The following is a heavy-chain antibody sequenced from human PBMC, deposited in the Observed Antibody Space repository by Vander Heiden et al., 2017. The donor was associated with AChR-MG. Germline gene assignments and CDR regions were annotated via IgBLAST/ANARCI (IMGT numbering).Heavy chain of an antibody. D-gene: IGHD2-2*01. CDR2: ISGSGEDA. CDR3: AKGLLVPAVRNYFDW. Sequence: EVQLLESGGVLVQPGGSLRLSCAGSGFPFSKDAMTSVREAPGQGLEWASWISGSGEDAYYADSVKGRFTISRDNSKNTLYLQVNSLRAEDTAVYYCAKGLLVPAVRNYFDWWGQGTLVTVSS. V-gene: IGHV3-23*01. CDR1: GFPFSKDA. J-gene: IGHJ4*02.